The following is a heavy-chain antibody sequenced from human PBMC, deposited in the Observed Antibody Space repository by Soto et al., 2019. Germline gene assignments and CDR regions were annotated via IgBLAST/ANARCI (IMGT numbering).Heavy chain of an antibody. CDR1: GYTFTGYY. D-gene: IGHD3-22*01. J-gene: IGHJ3*02. Sequence: GASVKVSCKASGYTFTGYYMHWVRQAPGQGLEWMGWINPNSGGTNYAQKFLGRVTMTRDTSISTAYMELSRLRYDDTAVYYCARDSDYYDGSGYYWGGAFEIWGQGTMGTVSS. CDR2: INPNSGGT. CDR3: ARDSDYYDGSGYYWGGAFEI. V-gene: IGHV1-2*02.